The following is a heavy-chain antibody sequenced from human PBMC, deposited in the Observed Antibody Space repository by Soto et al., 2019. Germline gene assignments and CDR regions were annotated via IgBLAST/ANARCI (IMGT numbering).Heavy chain of an antibody. D-gene: IGHD2-15*01. J-gene: IGHJ6*03. CDR1: GGSISSYY. CDR2: IYYSGST. Sequence: SETLSLTCTVSGGSISSYYWSWIRQPPGKGLEWIGYIYYSGSTNYNPSLKSRVTISVDTSKNQFSLKLSSVTAADTAVYYCARLVGYCSGGSCESQYYYYYMDVWGKGTTVTVSS. V-gene: IGHV4-59*08. CDR3: ARLVGYCSGGSCESQYYYYYMDV.